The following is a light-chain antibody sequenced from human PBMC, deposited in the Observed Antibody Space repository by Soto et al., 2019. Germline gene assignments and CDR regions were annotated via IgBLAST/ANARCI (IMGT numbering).Light chain of an antibody. CDR2: GAS. CDR1: QSVSSSY. Sequence: EIVLTQSPGTLSLSPGERGILSCRASQSVSSSYLAWYQQKPGQAPRLLIYGASNRASGIPDRFSGSGSGTDFTLTISRLEPEDFAVYYCQQYGVSPLFTFGPGTTVDIK. J-gene: IGKJ3*01. CDR3: QQYGVSPLFT. V-gene: IGKV3-20*01.